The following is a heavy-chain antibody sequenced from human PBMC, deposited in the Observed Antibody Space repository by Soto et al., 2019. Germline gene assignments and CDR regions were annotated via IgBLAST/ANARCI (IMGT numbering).Heavy chain of an antibody. D-gene: IGHD3-22*01. J-gene: IGHJ1*01. CDR1: GFTFTSSA. CDR3: ATEDYSSGHAGTFQH. V-gene: IGHV1-58*01. CDR2: IVVGSGNSK. Sequence: SVKVSCKASGFTFTSSAVQWVRQARGQRLEWIGWIVVGSGNSKHYTDPDKGRFTISRDNSKNTLYVQLDTLRAEDTAVYYCATEDYSSGHAGTFQHWGQGTLVTVSS.